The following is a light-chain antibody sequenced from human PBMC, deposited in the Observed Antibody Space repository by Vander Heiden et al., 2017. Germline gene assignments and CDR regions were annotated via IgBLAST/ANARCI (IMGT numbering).Light chain of an antibody. CDR1: SLRSYY. V-gene: IGLV3-19*01. CDR2: DKN. Sequence: SSELTQDPPVSVALGQTVRITCEGDSLRSYYASWYQQKPGQAPVLVIYDKNNRPSGVPDRFSGSSSGNTASFTITRAQAEDEADYYCYSQDNSGSPLYVFGTGTKVTVL. J-gene: IGLJ1*01. CDR3: YSQDNSGSPLYV.